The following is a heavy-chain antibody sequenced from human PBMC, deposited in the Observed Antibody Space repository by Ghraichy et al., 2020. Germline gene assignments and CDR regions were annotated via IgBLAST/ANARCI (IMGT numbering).Heavy chain of an antibody. CDR1: GFTFSTYS. Sequence: LSLTCAASGFTFSTYSMNWVRQAPGKGLEWLSYISTSSTIYFADSVKGRFTISRDNARNSLYLQMNSLRDEDTAVYYCARDKNWAFDYWGQGTLVTVSS. CDR2: ISTSSTI. V-gene: IGHV3-48*02. J-gene: IGHJ4*02. CDR3: ARDKNWAFDY. D-gene: IGHD7-27*01.